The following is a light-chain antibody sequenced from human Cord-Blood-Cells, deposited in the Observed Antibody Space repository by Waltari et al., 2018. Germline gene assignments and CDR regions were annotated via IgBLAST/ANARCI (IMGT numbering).Light chain of an antibody. CDR3: AAWDDSLSGWV. J-gene: IGLJ3*02. Sequence: QSVLTQPPPASGTPGQRVTISCSGSSSHIGSNYVYWYQQIPGTAPKLLIYRNNQRPSGVPDRFSGSKSGTSASLAISGLRSEDEADYYCAAWDDSLSGWVFGGGTKLTVL. CDR1: SSHIGSNY. V-gene: IGLV1-47*01. CDR2: RNN.